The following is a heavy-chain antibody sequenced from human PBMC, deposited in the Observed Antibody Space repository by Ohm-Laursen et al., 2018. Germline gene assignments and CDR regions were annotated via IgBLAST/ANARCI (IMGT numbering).Heavy chain of an antibody. Sequence: GSLRLSCTASGFTFSNYAMYWVRQAPGKGLEWVSAITDSGGSTFYADSVKGRFTISRDNSKNTLYLQMNSLRAEDTAVYYCARDVVVVAATYLSYWGQGTLVTVSS. CDR3: ARDVVVVAATYLSY. CDR2: ITDSGGST. J-gene: IGHJ4*02. CDR1: GFTFSNYA. D-gene: IGHD2-15*01. V-gene: IGHV3-23*01.